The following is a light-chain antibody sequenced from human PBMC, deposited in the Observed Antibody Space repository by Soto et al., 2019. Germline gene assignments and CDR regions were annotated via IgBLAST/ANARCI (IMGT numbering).Light chain of an antibody. J-gene: IGKJ4*01. CDR3: QQYNSYPLT. Sequence: DIQMTQSPSTLSASVGDRVTITCRASQIISSWLAWYQQKPGKTPKLLIYKASSLESGVPSRFSGSGSGTEFTLTISSVQPDDFATYYCQQYNSYPLTFGGGTKVEIK. CDR1: QIISSW. CDR2: KAS. V-gene: IGKV1-5*03.